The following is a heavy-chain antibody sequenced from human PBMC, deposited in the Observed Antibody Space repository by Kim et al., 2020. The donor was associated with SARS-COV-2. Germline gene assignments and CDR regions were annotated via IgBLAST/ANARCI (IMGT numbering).Heavy chain of an antibody. V-gene: IGHV3-21*01. D-gene: IGHD3-22*01. Sequence: GGSLRLSCAASGFTFSSYSMNWVRQAPGKGLEWVSSISSSSSYIYYADSVKGRFTISRDNAKNSLYLQMNSLRAEDTAVYYCARENYDSSGYRRDAGMDVWGQGTTVTVSS. CDR3: ARENYDSSGYRRDAGMDV. J-gene: IGHJ6*02. CDR2: ISSSSSYI. CDR1: GFTFSSYS.